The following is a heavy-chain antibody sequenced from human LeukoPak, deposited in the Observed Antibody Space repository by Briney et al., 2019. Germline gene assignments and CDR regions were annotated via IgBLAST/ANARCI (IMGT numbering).Heavy chain of an antibody. V-gene: IGHV3-23*01. CDR3: AKGQVVGAAQNRFDP. CDR1: GFTFSINA. CDR2: ISGSGGST. J-gene: IGHJ5*02. D-gene: IGHD2-15*01. Sequence: GGSLRLSCVASGFTFSINAMIWVRQAPGKGLEWVSGISGSGGSTYYADSVKGRFTISRDNSKSTLYLQMNSLRAEDTAIYYCAKGQVVGAAQNRFDPWGQGTLVTVSS.